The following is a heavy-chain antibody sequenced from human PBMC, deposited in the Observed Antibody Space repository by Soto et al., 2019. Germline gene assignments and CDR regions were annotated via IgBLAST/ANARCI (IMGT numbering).Heavy chain of an antibody. J-gene: IGHJ5*02. Sequence: QVQLVESGGGVVKTSGSLRIACAASGFTFSDYYMSWVRQAPGKGLERDSYISSSGNTIYYADSVKGRFTISRDNAKNSVYLQMNSLRAEDTALYFCAKMSSENYYDPVFSWGQGTLVTVSS. D-gene: IGHD3-22*01. CDR2: ISSSGNTI. V-gene: IGHV3-11*01. CDR1: GFTFSDYY. CDR3: AKMSSENYYDPVFS.